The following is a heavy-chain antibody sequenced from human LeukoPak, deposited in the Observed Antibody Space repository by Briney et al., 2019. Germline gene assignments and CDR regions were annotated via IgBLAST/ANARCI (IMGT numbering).Heavy chain of an antibody. J-gene: IGHJ5*01. D-gene: IGHD2-15*01. CDR3: ARDPLAAFSADATGWFDS. V-gene: IGHV3-21*01. CDR2: ISGDGAST. CDR1: GFIFRSET. Sequence: GGSLRLSCAASGFIFRSETMVWVRQAPGKGLEWVSSISGDGASTSYADSMKGRVTVSRDNGENSVFLHMNSLRVEDTAVYFCARDPLAAFSADATGWFDSWGQGTPVTVS.